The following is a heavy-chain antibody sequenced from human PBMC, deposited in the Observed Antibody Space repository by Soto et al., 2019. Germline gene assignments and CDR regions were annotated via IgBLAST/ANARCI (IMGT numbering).Heavy chain of an antibody. Sequence: KPSETLSLTCTVSGGSISSGGYYWSWIRQHPGKGLEWIGYIYYSGSTYYNPSLKSRVTISVDTSKNQFSLKLSSVTAADTAVYYCARAHDSSGYYQYYFDYWGQGTLVTVSS. CDR2: IYYSGST. CDR1: GGSISSGGYY. D-gene: IGHD3-22*01. J-gene: IGHJ4*02. CDR3: ARAHDSSGYYQYYFDY. V-gene: IGHV4-31*03.